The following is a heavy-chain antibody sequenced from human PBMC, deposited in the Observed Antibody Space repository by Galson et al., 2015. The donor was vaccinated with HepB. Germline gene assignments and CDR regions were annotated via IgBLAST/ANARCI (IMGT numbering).Heavy chain of an antibody. CDR3: ARDRVVVPAAPVAGTPNYYYYGMDV. J-gene: IGHJ6*02. V-gene: IGHV3-66*01. CDR1: GFTVSSNY. D-gene: IGHD2-2*01. CDR2: IYSGGST. Sequence: SLRLSCAASGFTVSSNYMSWVRQAPGKGLEWVSVIYSGGSTYYADSVKGRFTISRDNSKNTLYLQMNSLRAEDTAVYYCARDRVVVPAAPVAGTPNYYYYGMDVWGQGTTVTVSS.